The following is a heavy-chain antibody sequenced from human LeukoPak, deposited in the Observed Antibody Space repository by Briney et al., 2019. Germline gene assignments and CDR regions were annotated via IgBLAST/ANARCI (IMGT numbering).Heavy chain of an antibody. CDR3: ARLGRNYYDSSGYYSFDY. V-gene: IGHV4-61*08. D-gene: IGHD3-22*01. J-gene: IGHJ4*02. CDR1: GGSISSGGYY. CDR2: IYYSGST. Sequence: SETLSLTCTVSGGSISSGGYYWSWIRQPPGKGLEWIGYIYYSGSTNYNPSLKSRVTISVDTSKNQFSLKLSSVTAADTAVYYCARLGRNYYDSSGYYSFDYWGQGTLVTVSS.